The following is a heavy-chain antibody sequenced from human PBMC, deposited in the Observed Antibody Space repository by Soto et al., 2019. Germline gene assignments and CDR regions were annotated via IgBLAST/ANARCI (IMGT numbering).Heavy chain of an antibody. CDR1: GFTFSSYS. D-gene: IGHD2-15*01. Sequence: EVQLVESGGGLVQPGGSLRLSCAASGFTFSSYSMKWVRQAPGKGLEWVSYISSSSSTIYYADSVKGRFTISRDNDKNTLYLKMNSLIAEETAVYYCARDGEVVVAATRYFDYWGQGTLVTVSS. J-gene: IGHJ4*02. CDR2: ISSSSSTI. CDR3: ARDGEVVVAATRYFDY. V-gene: IGHV3-48*01.